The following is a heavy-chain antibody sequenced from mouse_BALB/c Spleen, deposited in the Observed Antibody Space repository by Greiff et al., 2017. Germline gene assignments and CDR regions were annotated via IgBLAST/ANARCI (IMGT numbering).Heavy chain of an antibody. CDR1: EYAFPTHD. CDR2: ISSGGST. Sequence: EVMLVESGGGLVQPGESLKLSCESNEYAFPTHDMSWVRKTPEKRLEWVASISSGGSTDYPASVKGRFTISRDNARNNLYIQMSRLRTEETAMYYGASARVDELREAGFAYWGQGTMVTVSA. V-gene: IGHV5-6-5*01. CDR3: ASARVDELREAGFAY. D-gene: IGHD2-12*01. J-gene: IGHJ3*01.